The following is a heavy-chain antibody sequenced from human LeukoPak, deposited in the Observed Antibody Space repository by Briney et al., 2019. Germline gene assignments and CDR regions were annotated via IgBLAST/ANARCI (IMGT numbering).Heavy chain of an antibody. CDR3: ARDRWFDP. J-gene: IGHJ5*02. CDR2: IYSGGST. V-gene: IGHV3-66*01. CDR1: GFTFSSYG. Sequence: PGRSLRLSCAASGFTFSSYGMHWVRQAPGKGLEWVSVIYSGGSTYYADSVKGRFTISRDNSKNTLYLQMNSLRAEDTAVYYCARDRWFDPWGQGTLVTVSS.